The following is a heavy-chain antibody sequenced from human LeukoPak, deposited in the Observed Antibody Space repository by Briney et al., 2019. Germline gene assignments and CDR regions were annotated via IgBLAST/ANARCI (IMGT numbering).Heavy chain of an antibody. V-gene: IGHV4-59*01. CDR2: IYYSGST. J-gene: IGHJ4*02. CDR3: ARERDTAMED. D-gene: IGHD5-18*01. Sequence: PSETLSLTCTVSGGSISSYYWSWIRQPPGKGLEWIGYIYYSGSTNYNPSLKSRVTISVDTSKNQFSLKLSSVTAADTAVYYCARERDTAMEDWGQGTLVTVSS. CDR1: GGSISSYY.